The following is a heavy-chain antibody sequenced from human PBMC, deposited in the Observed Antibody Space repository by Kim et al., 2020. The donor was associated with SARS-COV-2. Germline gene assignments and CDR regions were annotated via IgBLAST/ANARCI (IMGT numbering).Heavy chain of an antibody. J-gene: IGHJ4*02. V-gene: IGHV3-23*01. CDR2: VRGSGANT. CDR3: ARMGPWSSRNLDY. CDR1: GFSFSNYA. Sequence: GGSLRLSCVASGFSFSNYAMNWVRQAPGKGLEWVSIVRGSGANTYHADSVKGLFTISRDNTKNTVYLQLNSLRAGDTAVYYCARMGPWSSRNLDYLGQGTLVTVSS. D-gene: IGHD6-13*01.